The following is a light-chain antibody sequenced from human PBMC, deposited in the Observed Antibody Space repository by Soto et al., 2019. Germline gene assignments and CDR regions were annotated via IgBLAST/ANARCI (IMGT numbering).Light chain of an antibody. J-gene: IGKJ5*01. CDR2: ASS. Sequence: DIQMTQSPSSLSASVGDRVTITFRARQDIRIALDWYQQKPGKAPRRLIYASSSLQSGVPSRFSGSGSGTDFTLTISRLEPQDSAIYYCQQYVISVTFGQGTRLEIK. CDR1: QDIRIA. V-gene: IGKV1-17*01. CDR3: QQYVISVT.